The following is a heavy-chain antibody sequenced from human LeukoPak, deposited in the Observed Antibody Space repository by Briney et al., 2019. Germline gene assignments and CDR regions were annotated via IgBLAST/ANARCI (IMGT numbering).Heavy chain of an antibody. CDR2: INPNGGGT. CDR3: ARDSRYCSGGSCFFWFDP. V-gene: IGHV1-2*06. CDR1: GYTFTGYY. J-gene: IGHJ5*02. D-gene: IGHD2-15*01. Sequence: GVSVKVSCKASGYTFTGYYMHWVRQAPGQGLEWMGRINPNGGGTNYAQKFQGRVTMTRDTSISTAYMELSRLRSDDTAVYYCARDSRYCSGGSCFFWFDPWGQGTLVTVPS.